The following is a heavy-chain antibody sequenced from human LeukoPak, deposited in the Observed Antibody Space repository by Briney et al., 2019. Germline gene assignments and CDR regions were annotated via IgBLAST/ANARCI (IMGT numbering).Heavy chain of an antibody. CDR1: GGSISSSSYY. J-gene: IGHJ3*02. D-gene: IGHD2-21*01. V-gene: IGHV4-39*07. Sequence: SETLSLTCTVSGGSISSSSYYWGWIRQPPGKGLEWIGSIYYSGSTYYNPSLKSRVTISVDTSKNQFSLKLSSVTAADTAVYYCGRDSWDSYCGGDCYSNAFDIWGQGTMVTVSS. CDR2: IYYSGST. CDR3: GRDSWDSYCGGDCYSNAFDI.